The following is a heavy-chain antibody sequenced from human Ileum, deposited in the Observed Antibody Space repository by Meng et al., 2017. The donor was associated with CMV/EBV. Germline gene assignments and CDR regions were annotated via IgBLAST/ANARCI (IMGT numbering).Heavy chain of an antibody. D-gene: IGHD5-18*01. CDR3: ARGSGYTYGYDY. V-gene: IGHV4-30-2*01. CDR1: GVSISGVVYS. Sequence: CAVSGVSISGVVYSWTWLRQPPGKGLEWIGYMWHTGATYYNPSLKSRVTISVDRSKSQFSLNLSSVTAADTAVYYCARGSGYTYGYDYWGQGTLVTVSS. CDR2: MWHTGAT. J-gene: IGHJ4*02.